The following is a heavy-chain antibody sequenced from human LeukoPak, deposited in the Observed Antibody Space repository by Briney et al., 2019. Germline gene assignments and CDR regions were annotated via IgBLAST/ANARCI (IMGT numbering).Heavy chain of an antibody. V-gene: IGHV4-59*01. Sequence: PSETLSLTCAVYGGSISSYYWSWIRQPPGKGLEWIGYIYYSGSTNYNPSLKSRVTISVDTSKNQFSLKLSSVTAADTAVYYCAKTDSSGWYYFDYWGQGTLVTVSS. CDR1: GGSISSYY. CDR2: IYYSGST. D-gene: IGHD6-19*01. CDR3: AKTDSSGWYYFDY. J-gene: IGHJ4*02.